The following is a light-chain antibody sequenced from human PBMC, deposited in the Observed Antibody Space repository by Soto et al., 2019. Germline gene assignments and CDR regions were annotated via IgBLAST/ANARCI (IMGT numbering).Light chain of an antibody. V-gene: IGKV3-20*01. CDR2: GAS. J-gene: IGKJ3*01. CDR3: HQYGSSFT. CDR1: QSVGSTY. Sequence: EIVLTQSPGTLSLSPGERATLSCRASQSVGSTYLAWYQQKPGQAPRLLIYGASNRATGVPDRFSGSGSGTDFPLTISRLEPEDFAVYYCHQYGSSFTFGPGTKVDIK.